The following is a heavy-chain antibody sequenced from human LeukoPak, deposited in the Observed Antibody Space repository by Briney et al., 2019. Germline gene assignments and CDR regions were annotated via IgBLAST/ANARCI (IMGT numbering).Heavy chain of an antibody. CDR2: ISTDGYTT. CDR3: VVGGSPGY. CDR1: GLAFSAYK. J-gene: IGHJ4*02. Sequence: GGSLRLSCAASGLAFSAYKMHWVRQAPRKGLVWVSRISTDGYTTDYADFAQGRFTASRDNTKNTWSLEMNSLRAEDTAVYYCVVGGSPGYWGQGTLVTVSS. V-gene: IGHV3-74*01. D-gene: IGHD2-15*01.